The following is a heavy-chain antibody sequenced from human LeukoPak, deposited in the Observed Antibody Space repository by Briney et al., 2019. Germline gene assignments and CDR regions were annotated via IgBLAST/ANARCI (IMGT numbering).Heavy chain of an antibody. Sequence: GGSLRLSCAASGFTFSSYAMHWVRQAPGKGLEWVAVISHDGSNKYYADSVKGRFTISRDNSKNTLYLQMNSLRAEDTAVYYCARRHSSSWYLDYWSQGTLVTVSS. CDR1: GFTFSSYA. CDR2: ISHDGSNK. J-gene: IGHJ4*02. V-gene: IGHV3-30*04. D-gene: IGHD6-13*01. CDR3: ARRHSSSWYLDY.